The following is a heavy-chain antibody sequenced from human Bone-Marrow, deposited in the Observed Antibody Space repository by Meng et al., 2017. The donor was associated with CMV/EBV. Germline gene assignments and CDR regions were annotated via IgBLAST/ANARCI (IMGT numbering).Heavy chain of an antibody. CDR3: ARDHRDSSGHYYGMDV. Sequence: GESLKISCAASGFTFSSYWMSWVRQATGKGLEWVSAIGTAGDTYYPGSVKGRFTISRENAKNSLYLQMNSLRAGDTAVYYCARDHRDSSGHYYGMDVWGQGTTVTGSS. CDR1: GFTFSSYW. V-gene: IGHV3-13*01. D-gene: IGHD3-22*01. CDR2: IGTAGDT. J-gene: IGHJ6*02.